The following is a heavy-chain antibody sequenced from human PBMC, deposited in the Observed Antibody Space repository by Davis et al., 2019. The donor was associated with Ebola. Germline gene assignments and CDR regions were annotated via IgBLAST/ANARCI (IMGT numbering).Heavy chain of an antibody. Sequence: MPSETLSLTCAVSGGSISSGGYSWSWIRQPPGKGLEWIGYIYHSGSTNYNPSLKSRVTISVDTSKNQFSLKLSSVTAADTAVYYCARTPRWGRKFDYWGQGTLVTVSS. V-gene: IGHV4-30-2*01. CDR2: IYHSGST. CDR1: GGSISSGGYS. J-gene: IGHJ4*02. D-gene: IGHD1-14*01. CDR3: ARTPRWGRKFDY.